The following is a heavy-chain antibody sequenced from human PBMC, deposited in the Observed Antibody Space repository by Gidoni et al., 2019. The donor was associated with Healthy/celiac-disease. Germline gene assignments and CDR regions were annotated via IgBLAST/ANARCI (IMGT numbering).Heavy chain of an antibody. CDR2: ISGSGSTI. Sequence: EVQLVGSGVGLVQPGASLPLSCAASGFTFSSYEMNWVRPAPGKGLEWVSYISGSGSTIYYADSVKGRFTISRDNAKNSLYLQMNSLRAEDTAVYYCAVGYCSGGSCYTLDYWGQGTLVTVSS. D-gene: IGHD2-15*01. CDR1: GFTFSSYE. J-gene: IGHJ4*02. V-gene: IGHV3-48*03. CDR3: AVGYCSGGSCYTLDY.